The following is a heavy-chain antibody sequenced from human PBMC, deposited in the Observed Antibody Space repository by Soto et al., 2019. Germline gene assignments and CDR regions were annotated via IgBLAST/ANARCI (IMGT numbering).Heavy chain of an antibody. Sequence: SETLSLTCAVSGGSFSGNYWTWIRQPPGKGLEWIGEINHSGDTFYNPSLKSRVTISIDRTKNQFSLKLNSVTAADTAVYYCARGRGTMVRAVGVVIWRLYNWGQGTLVTVSS. CDR1: GGSFSGNY. CDR3: ARGRGTMVRAVGVVIWRLYN. J-gene: IGHJ4*02. CDR2: INHSGDT. V-gene: IGHV4-34*01. D-gene: IGHD3-10*01.